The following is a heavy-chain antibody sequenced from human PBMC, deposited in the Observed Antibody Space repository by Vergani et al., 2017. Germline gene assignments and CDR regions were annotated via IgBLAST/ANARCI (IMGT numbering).Heavy chain of an antibody. CDR1: GFTVSSNY. Sequence: EVQLVESGGGLIQPGGSLRLSCAASGFTVSSNYMSWVRQAPGKGLEWVSVIYSGGSTYYADSVKGRFTISRDNSKNTLYLQMNSLRAEDTAVYYCARSYYDSSGYYETPYWYFDLWGRGTLVTVSS. V-gene: IGHV3-53*01. CDR2: IYSGGST. D-gene: IGHD3-22*01. CDR3: ARSYYDSSGYYETPYWYFDL. J-gene: IGHJ2*01.